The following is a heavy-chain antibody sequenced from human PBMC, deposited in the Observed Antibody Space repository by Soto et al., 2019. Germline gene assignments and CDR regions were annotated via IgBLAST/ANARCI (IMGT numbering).Heavy chain of an antibody. V-gene: IGHV1-69*01. Sequence: QVQLVQSGAEVKKPGSSVKVSCKASRDTFSKYAFNWVRQAPGQGLEWMGWIIPIFDSRNYAEKFQGRVTITADESTSTAYMELRSLRFEDTAVYYCARGETYLRVWGQGTTVTASS. CDR2: IIPIFDSR. J-gene: IGHJ6*02. CDR3: ARGETYLRV. D-gene: IGHD3-10*02. CDR1: RDTFSKYA.